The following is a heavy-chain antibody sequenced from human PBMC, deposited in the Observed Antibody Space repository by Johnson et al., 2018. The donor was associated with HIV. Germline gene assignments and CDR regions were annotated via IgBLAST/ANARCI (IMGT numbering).Heavy chain of an antibody. CDR1: GFTFSSYD. V-gene: IGHV3-13*01. CDR2: MGTAGDT. D-gene: IGHD3-3*01. Sequence: VQLVESGGGLVQPGGSLRLSCAASGFTFSSYDMHWVRQATGKGLEWVSAMGTAGDTYYPGSVKGRFTISRENAKISLYLQMNSLRAGDTAVYYCARGISQPYYNFWSGYHYPDAFDIWGQGTMVTVSS. CDR3: ARGISQPYYNFWSGYHYPDAFDI. J-gene: IGHJ3*02.